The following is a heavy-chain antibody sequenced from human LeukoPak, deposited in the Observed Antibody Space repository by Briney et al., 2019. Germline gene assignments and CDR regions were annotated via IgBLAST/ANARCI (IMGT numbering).Heavy chain of an antibody. Sequence: PAKVSCKTSGDTFNSFAITWVRQAPGQGLEWMGGLITVFGRPNYPQKFKDRVTISADKSSFTSYLELKSLTSEDTAVYFCASKWGGYWGQGTLVTVSS. V-gene: IGHV1-69*06. CDR3: ASKWGGY. CDR1: GDTFNSFA. CDR2: LITVFGRP. J-gene: IGHJ4*02. D-gene: IGHD1-26*01.